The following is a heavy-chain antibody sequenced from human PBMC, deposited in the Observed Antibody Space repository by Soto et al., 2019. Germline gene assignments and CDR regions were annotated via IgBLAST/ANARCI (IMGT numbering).Heavy chain of an antibody. CDR2: IKSKTDGGTT. CDR1: GFTFSNAW. Sequence: GGSLRLSCAASGFTFSNAWMSWVRQAPGKGLEWVGRIKSKTDGGTTDYAAPVKGRFTISRDDSKNTLYLQMNSLKTEDTAVYYCTTPPLYCSGGSCNNYYYYYGMDVWGQGTTVTVSS. V-gene: IGHV3-15*01. CDR3: TTPPLYCSGGSCNNYYYYYGMDV. J-gene: IGHJ6*02. D-gene: IGHD2-15*01.